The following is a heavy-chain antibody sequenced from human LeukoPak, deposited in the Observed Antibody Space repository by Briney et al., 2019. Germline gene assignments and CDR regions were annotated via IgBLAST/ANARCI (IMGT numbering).Heavy chain of an antibody. CDR2: INHSGGT. Sequence: SETLSLTCAVYGGSFSGYYWSWIRQPPGKGLEWIGEINHSGGTNYNPSLKSRVTISVDTSKNQFSLKLSSVTAADTAVYYCARAPWVTRSTGSTQAVIDYWGQGTLVTVSS. V-gene: IGHV4-34*01. D-gene: IGHD4-17*01. CDR3: ARAPWVTRSTGSTQAVIDY. CDR1: GGSFSGYY. J-gene: IGHJ4*02.